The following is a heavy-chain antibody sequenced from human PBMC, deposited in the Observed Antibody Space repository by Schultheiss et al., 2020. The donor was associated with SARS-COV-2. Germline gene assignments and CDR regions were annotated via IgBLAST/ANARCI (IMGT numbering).Heavy chain of an antibody. Sequence: SQTLSLTCTVSGGSISSYYWSWIRQPPGKGLEWIGYIYYSGSTNYNPSLKSRVTISVDTSKNQFSLKLSSVTAADTAVYYCASRYYDSGWFDPWGQGTLVTVSS. CDR1: GGSISSYY. CDR3: ASRYYDSGWFDP. J-gene: IGHJ5*02. D-gene: IGHD3-22*01. CDR2: IYYSGST. V-gene: IGHV4-59*08.